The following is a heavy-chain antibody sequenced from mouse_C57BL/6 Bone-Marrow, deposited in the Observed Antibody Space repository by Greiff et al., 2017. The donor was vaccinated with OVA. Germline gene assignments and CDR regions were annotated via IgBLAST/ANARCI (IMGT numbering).Heavy chain of an antibody. J-gene: IGHJ3*01. D-gene: IGHD1-1*02. V-gene: IGHV1-55*01. Sequence: VQLQQPGAELVKPGASVKMSCTASGYTFTSYWITWVKQRPGQGLEWVGDIYPGSSSTNYHEKFKSKATLTVDTSSSTAYMQLSSLTSEDSAVYYCARGRWAWFAYWGQGTLVTVSA. CDR2: IYPGSSST. CDR3: ARGRWAWFAY. CDR1: GYTFTSYW.